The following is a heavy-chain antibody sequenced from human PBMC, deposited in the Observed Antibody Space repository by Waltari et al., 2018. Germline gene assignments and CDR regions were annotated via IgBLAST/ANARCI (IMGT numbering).Heavy chain of an antibody. J-gene: IGHJ4*02. Sequence: QMQLVQSGPEVKKPGTSVKVSCKASGFTFTSSAVQWVRQARGQRLEWIGWIFVGSGNTNSAQKFQERVTITMDMATSTAYMELSSLRSEDTAVYYCAASKRDYDYIWGSYRPPDYWGQGTLVTVSS. D-gene: IGHD3-16*02. V-gene: IGHV1-58*01. CDR1: GFTFTSSA. CDR3: AASKRDYDYIWGSYRPPDY. CDR2: IFVGSGNT.